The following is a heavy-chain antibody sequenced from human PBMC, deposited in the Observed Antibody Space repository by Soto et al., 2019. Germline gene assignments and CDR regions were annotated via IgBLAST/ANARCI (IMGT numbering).Heavy chain of an antibody. Sequence: QVQLVQSGAEVKKPGSSVKVSCKASGGTFSSYAISWVRQAPGQGLEWMGGIIPIFGTANYAQKFQGRVTITADESTSTAYMELSSLRSEDTAVYYCARDRGSEVVTAISINYWYFDLWGRGTLVTVSS. CDR2: IIPIFGTA. V-gene: IGHV1-69*12. CDR1: GGTFSSYA. J-gene: IGHJ2*01. CDR3: ARDRGSEVVTAISINYWYFDL. D-gene: IGHD2-21*02.